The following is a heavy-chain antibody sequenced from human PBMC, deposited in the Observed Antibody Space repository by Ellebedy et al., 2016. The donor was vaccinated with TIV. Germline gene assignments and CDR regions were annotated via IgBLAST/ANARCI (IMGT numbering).Heavy chain of an antibody. J-gene: IGHJ5*02. CDR1: GYTFTKYG. CDR3: TRGFYEKFDP. V-gene: IGHV1-18*04. CDR2: ISGYNGDT. D-gene: IGHD5/OR15-5a*01. Sequence: ASVKVSCKASGYTFTKYGISWVRQAPGQELEWMGWISGYNGDTNYAQKFQGRVTMTIETSTNTVYMELRNLSFDDTAVYYCTRGFYEKFDPWGQGTPVTVS.